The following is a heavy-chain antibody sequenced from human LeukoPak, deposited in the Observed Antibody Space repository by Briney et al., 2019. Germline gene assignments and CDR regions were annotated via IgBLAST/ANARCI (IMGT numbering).Heavy chain of an antibody. J-gene: IGHJ4*02. CDR3: ARVGWVTSFVES. CDR2: MYHNGRP. V-gene: IGHV4-31*03. CDR1: GGSISSGGYY. D-gene: IGHD2-21*02. Sequence: SETLSLTCTVSGGSISSGGYYWSWIRQQPGKGLESIAYMYHNGRPYYNPSLQSRVTISVDTSKNQFSLKLSSVTAADTAIYYYARVGWVTSFVESWGQGTQVTVSS.